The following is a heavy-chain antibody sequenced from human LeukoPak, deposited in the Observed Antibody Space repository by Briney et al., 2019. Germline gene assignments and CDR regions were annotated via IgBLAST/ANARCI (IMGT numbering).Heavy chain of an antibody. V-gene: IGHV1-8*03. D-gene: IGHD3-16*01. CDR1: GYTFTSYD. J-gene: IGHJ4*02. CDR3: ARLPFVWLHGGTFDY. Sequence: GASVKVSCKASGYTFTSYDINWVRQATGQGLEWMGWMNPNSGNTGYAQKFQGRVTITRNTSISTAYMELNSLRAEDTAVYYCARLPFVWLHGGTFDYWGQGTLVTVSS. CDR2: MNPNSGNT.